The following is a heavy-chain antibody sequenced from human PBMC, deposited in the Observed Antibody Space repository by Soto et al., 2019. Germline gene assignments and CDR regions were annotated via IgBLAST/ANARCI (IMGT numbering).Heavy chain of an antibody. CDR1: GYTFTNYY. D-gene: IGHD1-1*01. CDR2: INPSARSA. Sequence: ASVKVSCKASGYTFTNYYLHWVRQAPGQGLEWVGMINPSARSASYEQKLRGRLTMDRDTSTTTVYMELSRLTFEDTAVYFCARDNSAANGVLDHWGQGTLVIVSS. J-gene: IGHJ4*02. CDR3: ARDNSAANGVLDH. V-gene: IGHV1-46*04.